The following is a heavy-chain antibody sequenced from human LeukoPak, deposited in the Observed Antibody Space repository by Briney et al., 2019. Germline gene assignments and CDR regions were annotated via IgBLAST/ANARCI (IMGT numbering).Heavy chain of an antibody. CDR1: GYTFTSYG. J-gene: IGHJ4*01. CDR3: ARVHSSSWYEGFGY. D-gene: IGHD6-13*01. V-gene: IGHV1-18*01. Sequence: GASVKVSCKASGYTFTSYGISWVRQAPGQGLEWMGWISAYNGNTNYAQKLQGRVTMTTDTSTSTAYMELRSLRSDDTAVYYCARVHSSSWYEGFGYWGHGALVTVSS. CDR2: ISAYNGNT.